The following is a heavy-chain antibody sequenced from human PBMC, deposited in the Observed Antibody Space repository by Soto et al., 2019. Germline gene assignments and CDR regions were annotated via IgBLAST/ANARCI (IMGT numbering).Heavy chain of an antibody. Sequence: SETLSLTCDVSGGSITYGNWWIWVRQPPAKGLEWIGEIYPSGSTNYNPSLKRRVTLSLDKSKNQFSLKLTSVTAADTAVYYCARVSYSSSWYYWGQGTLVTVSS. D-gene: IGHD6-13*01. CDR2: IYPSGST. CDR1: GGSITYGNW. J-gene: IGHJ4*02. V-gene: IGHV4-4*02. CDR3: ARVSYSSSWYY.